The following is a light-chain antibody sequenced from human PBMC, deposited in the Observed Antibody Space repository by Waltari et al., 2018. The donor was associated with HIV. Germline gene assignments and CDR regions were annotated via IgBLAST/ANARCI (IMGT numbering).Light chain of an antibody. Sequence: DLTQPPSVSVPPAQTATITCTGAAFTKPYGYWYQNKAGQAPVLLINKDSERLSGIPERFSGSSSGTSLTLTINGVRAEDEAEYYCQSADSSGVDFVVFGGGTKLTVL. CDR3: QSADSSGVDFVV. J-gene: IGLJ2*01. V-gene: IGLV3-25*03. CDR2: KDS. CDR1: AFTKPY.